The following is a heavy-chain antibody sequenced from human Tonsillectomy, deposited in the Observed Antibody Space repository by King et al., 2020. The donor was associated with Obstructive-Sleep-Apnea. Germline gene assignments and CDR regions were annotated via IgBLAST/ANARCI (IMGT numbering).Heavy chain of an antibody. CDR2: ISTYNGNT. CDR1: GYTFTSYG. J-gene: IGHJ6*02. V-gene: IGHV1-18*04. D-gene: IGHD5-12*01. CDR3: ARDGKWLRHEYFDYYGMDV. Sequence: VQLVESGAEVKKPGASVKVSCKASGYTFTSYGISWVRQAPGQGLEWMGWISTYNGNTNYAQKLQGRVTMTTDTSTSTAYMELRSLRSDDAAVYYCARDGKWLRHEYFDYYGMDVWGQGTTVTVSS.